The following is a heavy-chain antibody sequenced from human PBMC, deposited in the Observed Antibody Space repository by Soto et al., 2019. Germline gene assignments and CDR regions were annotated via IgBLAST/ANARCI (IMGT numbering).Heavy chain of an antibody. CDR2: IIPIFGTA. Sequence: GASVKVSCKASGGTFSSYAISWVRQAPGQGLEWMRGIIPIFGTANYAQKFQGRVTITADESASTAYMELSSLRSEDTAVYYCARRFFSSGWPDDAFDIWGQGTMVTVSS. CDR1: GGTFSSYA. CDR3: ARRFFSSGWPDDAFDI. V-gene: IGHV1-69*13. J-gene: IGHJ3*02. D-gene: IGHD6-19*01.